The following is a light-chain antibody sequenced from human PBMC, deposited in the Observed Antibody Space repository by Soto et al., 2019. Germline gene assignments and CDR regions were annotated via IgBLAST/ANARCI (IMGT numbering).Light chain of an antibody. CDR2: EVS. J-gene: IGLJ2*01. CDR1: SSDIGGYKY. CDR3: SSYAGSNTVI. Sequence: QSALTQPASVSGSPGQSITISCSGTSSDIGGYKYVSWYQRHPGKAPKLIIYEVSNRPSGVSNRFSGSKSDNTASLTVSGLQAEDEADYYCSSYAGSNTVIFGGGTKLTVL. V-gene: IGLV2-14*01.